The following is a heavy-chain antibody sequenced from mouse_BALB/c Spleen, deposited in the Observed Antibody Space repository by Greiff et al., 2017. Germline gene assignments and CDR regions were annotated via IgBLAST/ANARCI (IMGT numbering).Heavy chain of an antibody. D-gene: IGHD1-1*01. CDR1: GYSITSGYY. V-gene: IGHV3-6*02. Sequence: EVKLMESGPGLVKPSQSLSLTCSVTGYSITSGYYWNWIRQFPGNKLEWMGYISYDGSNNYNPSLKNRISITRDTSKNQFFLKLNSVTTEDTATYYCASYYGYFDYWGQGTTLTVSS. CDR3: ASYYGYFDY. J-gene: IGHJ2*01. CDR2: ISYDGSN.